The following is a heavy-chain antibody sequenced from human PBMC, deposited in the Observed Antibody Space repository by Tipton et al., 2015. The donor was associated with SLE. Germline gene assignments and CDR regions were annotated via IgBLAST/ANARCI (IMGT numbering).Heavy chain of an antibody. J-gene: IGHJ4*02. Sequence: TLSLTCSVSGGSISSSRYYWGWVRQPPGKGLEWIGSTHYSGSTYYNASLKSRVTMSLDTSKNQFSLQLSSVTAADTAVYHCARGERYASDWSDGQSYYFDFWGQGSLVTVSS. CDR3: ARGERYASDWSDGQSYYFDF. CDR1: GGSISSSRYY. CDR2: THYSGST. V-gene: IGHV4-39*07. D-gene: IGHD6-19*01.